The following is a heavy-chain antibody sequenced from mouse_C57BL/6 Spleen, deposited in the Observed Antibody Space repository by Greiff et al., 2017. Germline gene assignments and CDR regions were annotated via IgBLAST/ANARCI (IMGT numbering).Heavy chain of an antibody. J-gene: IGHJ4*01. CDR1: GYTFTSYW. Sequence: QVHVKQSGAELAKPGASVKLSCKASGYTFTSYWMHWVKQRPGQGLEWIGYINPSSGYTKYNQKFKDKATLTADKSSSSAFMQLSSLTYEDSAVYYCARSEKVSDYYAKDYWGQGTSVTVSS. D-gene: IGHD1-3*01. CDR3: ARSEKVSDYYAKDY. CDR2: INPSSGYT. V-gene: IGHV1-7*01.